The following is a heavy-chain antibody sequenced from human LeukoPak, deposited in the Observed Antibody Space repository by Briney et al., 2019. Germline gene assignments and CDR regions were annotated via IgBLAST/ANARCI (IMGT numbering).Heavy chain of an antibody. D-gene: IGHD4-23*01. CDR3: ARDWFYGGNLDVFDV. CDR1: GYTFTSYG. Sequence: ASVKVSCKAAGYTFTSYGISWVRQGPGQGLEWMGWISAYNGNTHYAQKLQGRVTMTTDTSTSTAYMELRSLRSDDTAVYYCARDWFYGGNLDVFDVWGQGTMVTVSS. V-gene: IGHV1-18*01. CDR2: ISAYNGNT. J-gene: IGHJ3*01.